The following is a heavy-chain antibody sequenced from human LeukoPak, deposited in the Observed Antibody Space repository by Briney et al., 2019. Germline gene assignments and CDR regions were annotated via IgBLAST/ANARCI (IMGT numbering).Heavy chain of an antibody. D-gene: IGHD3-22*01. Sequence: GGSLRLSCAASGFIFSSYSMNWVRQAPGKGLEWVSLVSWDGDTTYYADSVKGRFTISRDNSKNSLYLQMNSLRTEDTALYYCAKARGLIGGAFDIWGQGTMVTVSS. CDR2: VSWDGDTT. CDR1: GFIFSSYS. V-gene: IGHV3-43*01. J-gene: IGHJ3*02. CDR3: AKARGLIGGAFDI.